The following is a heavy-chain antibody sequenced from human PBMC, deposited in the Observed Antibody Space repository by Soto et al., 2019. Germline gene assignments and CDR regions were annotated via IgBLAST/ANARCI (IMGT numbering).Heavy chain of an antibody. J-gene: IGHJ3*02. D-gene: IGHD3-22*01. CDR1: GGPISSSSYY. CDR3: ARTYYYDSSGPTEAFDI. Sequence: SATLSLTCTVSGGPISSSSYYWGWIRQPPGKGLEWIGSIYYSGSTYYNPSLKSRVTISVDTSKNQFSLKLSSVTAADTAVYYCARTYYYDSSGPTEAFDIWGQGTMVTVSS. CDR2: IYYSGST. V-gene: IGHV4-39*01.